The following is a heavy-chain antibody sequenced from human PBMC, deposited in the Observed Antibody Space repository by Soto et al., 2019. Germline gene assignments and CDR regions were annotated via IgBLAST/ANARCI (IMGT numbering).Heavy chain of an antibody. Sequence: GSVKVSCKACGYTFTSYYMHLVRQAPGQGLEWMGIINPSGGSTSYAQKFQGRVTMTRDTATSTVYMELSSLRSEDTAVYYCARVRRSSGYYYGYWGQGTPGTGLL. CDR1: GYTFTSYY. D-gene: IGHD3-22*01. J-gene: IGHJ4*02. CDR3: ARVRRSSGYYYGY. V-gene: IGHV1-46*01. CDR2: INPSGGST.